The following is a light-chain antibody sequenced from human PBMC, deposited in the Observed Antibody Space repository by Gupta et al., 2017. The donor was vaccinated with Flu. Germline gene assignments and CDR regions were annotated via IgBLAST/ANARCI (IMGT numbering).Light chain of an antibody. CDR2: SAS. CDR3: QQSYTVLCA. V-gene: IGKV1-39*01. Sequence: DIQMTQSPSSLSASVGDRVAMTCRASQSIGVFLNWYQQRRGEPPKLLIYSASTLQSGVPSRFSSSGSGTDFTLTISSLQPEDFATYYCQQSYTVLCAFGQGTKLEIK. CDR1: QSIGVF. J-gene: IGKJ2*02.